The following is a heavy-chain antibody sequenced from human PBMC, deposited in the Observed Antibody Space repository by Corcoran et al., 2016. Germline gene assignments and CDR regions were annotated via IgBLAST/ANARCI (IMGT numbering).Heavy chain of an antibody. Sequence: QVQLVQSGAEVKKPGASVKVSCKASGYTFTGYYMHWVRQAPGQGLEWMGWINPNSGGTNYARKFQGRVTMTRDTSISTAYMELSRLRSDETAVYYCARSKAKDYYGSGSYYGNYFDYWGQGTLVTVSS. D-gene: IGHD3-10*01. CDR2: INPNSGGT. CDR1: GYTFTGYY. CDR3: ARSKAKDYYGSGSYYGNYFDY. V-gene: IGHV1-2*02. J-gene: IGHJ4*02.